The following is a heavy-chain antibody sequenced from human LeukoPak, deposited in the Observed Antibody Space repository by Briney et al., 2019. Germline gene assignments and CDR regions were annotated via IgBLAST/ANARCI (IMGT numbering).Heavy chain of an antibody. CDR2: IYSGGST. CDR3: ASSRRPDDYGAFDY. J-gene: IGHJ4*02. D-gene: IGHD4-17*01. CDR1: GFTVSSNY. V-gene: IGHV3-53*01. Sequence: GGSLRLSCAASGFTVSSNYMSWVRQAPGKGLEWVSVIYSGGSTYYADSVKGRFTISRDNSKNTLYLQMNSLRAEDAAVYYCASSRRPDDYGAFDYWGQGTLVTVSS.